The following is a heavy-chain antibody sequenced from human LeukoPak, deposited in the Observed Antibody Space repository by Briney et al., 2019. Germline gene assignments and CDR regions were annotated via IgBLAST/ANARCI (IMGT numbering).Heavy chain of an antibody. CDR3: ARNNPGTRPSKYVWGSYRYTDPYY. CDR1: GFTFSDYY. D-gene: IGHD3-16*02. CDR2: ISSSGSSI. V-gene: IGHV3-11*04. J-gene: IGHJ4*02. Sequence: GGSLRLSCAASGFTFSDYYMSWIRQAPGKGLEWVSYISSSGSSISYADSVKGRFTISRDNAKNLLYLQMNSLRAEDTAVYYCARNNPGTRPSKYVWGSYRYTDPYYWGQGTLVTVSS.